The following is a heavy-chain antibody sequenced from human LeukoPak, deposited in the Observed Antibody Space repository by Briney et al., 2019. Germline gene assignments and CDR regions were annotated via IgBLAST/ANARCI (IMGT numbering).Heavy chain of an antibody. CDR1: CVSISSLVYY. CDR3: ATDRPDYYDSSEGGYNAFDI. Sequence: PSQTLSLTCTVSCVSISSLVYYCTSIPQHPARGLEWIVYIYYSGSTSYNPSIKSRVTISVDTSKNQFSLKLSSVTAADTAVYYCATDRPDYYDSSEGGYNAFDIWGQGTMVTVSS. J-gene: IGHJ3*02. D-gene: IGHD3-22*01. V-gene: IGHV4-31*03. CDR2: IYYSGST.